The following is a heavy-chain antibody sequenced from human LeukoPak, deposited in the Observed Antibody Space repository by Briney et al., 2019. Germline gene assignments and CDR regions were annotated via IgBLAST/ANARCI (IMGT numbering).Heavy chain of an antibody. Sequence: GGSLRLSCAASGFTFSSYSMNWVRQAPGKGLEWVSSTSSSSSYIYYADSVKGRFTISRDNAKNSLYLQMNSLRAEDTAVYYCARSGVYGDYDFDYWGQGTLVTVSS. CDR3: ARSGVYGDYDFDY. V-gene: IGHV3-21*01. CDR2: TSSSSSYI. CDR1: GFTFSSYS. D-gene: IGHD4-17*01. J-gene: IGHJ4*02.